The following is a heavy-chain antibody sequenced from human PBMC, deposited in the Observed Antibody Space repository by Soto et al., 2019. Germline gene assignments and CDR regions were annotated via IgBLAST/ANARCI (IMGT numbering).Heavy chain of an antibody. Sequence: LSLTCTVSGGPIYSGGYSWSWIRQPPGKGLEWIGYMHYSGSTYYNPSLKSRVNISVDRSKSQFSLRLSSVTAAYTAIYVCAKEGRSTAYLDYWGQGDLVTFSS. CDR3: AKEGRSTAYLDY. J-gene: IGHJ4*02. CDR2: MHYSGST. D-gene: IGHD2-21*02. CDR1: GGPIYSGGYS. V-gene: IGHV4-30-2*01.